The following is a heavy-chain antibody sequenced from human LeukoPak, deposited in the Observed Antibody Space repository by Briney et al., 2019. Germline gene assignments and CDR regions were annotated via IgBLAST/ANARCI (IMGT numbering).Heavy chain of an antibody. Sequence: GASVKVSCKASGYTFTGYYMHWVRQAPGQGLEWMGWISAYNGNTNYAQKLQGRVTMTTDTSTSTAYMELRSLRSDDTAVYYCARTKERSNYFDYWGQGTLVTVSS. CDR1: GYTFTGYY. V-gene: IGHV1-18*04. CDR3: ARTKERSNYFDY. CDR2: ISAYNGNT. J-gene: IGHJ4*02. D-gene: IGHD5/OR15-5a*01.